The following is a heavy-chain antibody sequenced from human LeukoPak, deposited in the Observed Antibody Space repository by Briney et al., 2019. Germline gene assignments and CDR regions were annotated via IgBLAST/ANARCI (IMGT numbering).Heavy chain of an antibody. V-gene: IGHV3-23*01. CDR3: ARGRLQYNYYYYGMDV. CDR1: GFRFSTYD. CDR2: VSYSGRST. J-gene: IGHJ6*02. D-gene: IGHD4-4*01. Sequence: GGSLRLSCAASGFRFSTYDMNWVRQAPGKGLEWVSTVSYSGRSTYYADSVKGRFTISRDNSKNTVFLQMNSLRAEDTAVYYCARGRLQYNYYYYGMDVWGQGTTVTVSS.